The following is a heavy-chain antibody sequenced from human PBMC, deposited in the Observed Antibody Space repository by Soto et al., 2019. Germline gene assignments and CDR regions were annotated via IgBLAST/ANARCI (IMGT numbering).Heavy chain of an antibody. V-gene: IGHV4-39*01. J-gene: IGHJ6*02. CDR3: ASYWNNYYYGMDV. CDR2: IYYSGRT. D-gene: IGHD1-1*01. CDR1: DGSISRSSDY. Sequence: SEPLALSCTVPDGSISRSSDYWAGIRQPPGKGLEWIGSIYYSGRTYYNPSLKSRVTISVDTSKNQFSLKLSSVTAADTAVYYCASYWNNYYYGMDVWGQGTTVT.